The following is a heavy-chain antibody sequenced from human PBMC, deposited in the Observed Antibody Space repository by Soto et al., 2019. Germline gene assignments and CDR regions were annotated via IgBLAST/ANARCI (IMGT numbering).Heavy chain of an antibody. D-gene: IGHD1-1*01. V-gene: IGHV4-39*01. J-gene: IGHJ5*02. CDR3: TRRYTWNDTYFDP. CDR1: GASISVHSYY. CDR2: SYYSGTT. Sequence: SETLSLTCTVSGASISVHSYYWTWIRQPPGKGLEWIGRSYYSGTTYFNPSLKSRATISVDTSKNQFSLRLTSVTAADTVISYCTRRYTWNDTYFDPWGPGALVTVSS.